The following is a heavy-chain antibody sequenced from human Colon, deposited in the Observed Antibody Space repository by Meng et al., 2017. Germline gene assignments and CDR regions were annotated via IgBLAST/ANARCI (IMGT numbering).Heavy chain of an antibody. J-gene: IGHJ5*02. CDR1: VGTICSSS. CDR3: ARGYMYFDFDP. D-gene: IGHD2-8*01. CDR2: VYNRGNNA. V-gene: IGHV4-4*07. Sequence: QVKLQESGPGLVKPAEPLSLPCSLSVGTICSSSLRWIRQPTGRVLVWIGLVYNRGNNANYNSSLESRVTMSVDTSKNQFSLKLSSVTAADTAVYYCARGYMYFDFDPWGRGTLVTVSS.